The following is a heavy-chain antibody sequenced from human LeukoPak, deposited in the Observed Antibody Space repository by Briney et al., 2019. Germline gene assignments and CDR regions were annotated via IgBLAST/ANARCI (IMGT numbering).Heavy chain of an antibody. J-gene: IGHJ6*03. CDR2: ISGSGGST. Sequence: PGGSLRLSCAASGFTFSSYAMSWVRQAPGKGLEWVSAISGSGGSTYYADSVKGRFTISRDNSKNTLYLQMNSLRAEDTAVYYCPKGAAIQGYYYYMDVWGKGTTVTVSS. CDR3: PKGAAIQGYYYYMDV. CDR1: GFTFSSYA. V-gene: IGHV3-23*01. D-gene: IGHD2-2*01.